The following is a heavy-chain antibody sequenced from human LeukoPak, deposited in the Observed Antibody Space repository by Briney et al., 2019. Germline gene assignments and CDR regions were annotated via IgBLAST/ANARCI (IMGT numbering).Heavy chain of an antibody. CDR2: VNGDNANT. CDR3: ARGGPCGGDCYSTSFDY. CDR1: GYTFTSYA. J-gene: IGHJ4*02. D-gene: IGHD2-21*02. Sequence: ASVKVSCKASGYTFTSYAMHWVRQAPGQSLEWMGCVNGDNANTQYSQRFQDRITMTRDTSTSTVYMELSSLRSDDTALYYCARGGPCGGDCYSTSFDYWGQGTLVSVSS. V-gene: IGHV1-3*01.